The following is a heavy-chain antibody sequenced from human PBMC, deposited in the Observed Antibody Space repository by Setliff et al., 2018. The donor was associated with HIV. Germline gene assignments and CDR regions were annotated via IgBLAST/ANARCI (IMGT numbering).Heavy chain of an antibody. J-gene: IGHJ3*02. CDR2: IKSKADGGTT. CDR1: GFIFDDAW. V-gene: IGHV3-15*05. D-gene: IGHD6-19*01. Sequence: GGSLRLSCAASGFIFDDAWMSWVRQAPGKGLEWVGRIKSKADGGTTDYAAPVKGRFTISRDDSKNTLYLQMDSLRTEDTAVYYCILLGMAGAFDIWGQGTMVTVTS. CDR3: ILLGMAGAFDI.